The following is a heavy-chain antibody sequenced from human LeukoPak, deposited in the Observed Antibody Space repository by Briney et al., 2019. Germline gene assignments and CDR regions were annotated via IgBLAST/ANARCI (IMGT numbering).Heavy chain of an antibody. CDR1: GFTFSSYS. V-gene: IGHV3-21*01. CDR3: AWSRDGYNGFDY. Sequence: GGSLRLSCAASGFTFSSYSMNWVRQAPGKGLEWVSSISSSSSYIYYADSVKGRFTISRDNAKNSLYLQMNSLRAEDTAVYYCAWSRDGYNGFDYWGQGTLVTVSS. CDR2: ISSSSSYI. D-gene: IGHD5-24*01. J-gene: IGHJ4*02.